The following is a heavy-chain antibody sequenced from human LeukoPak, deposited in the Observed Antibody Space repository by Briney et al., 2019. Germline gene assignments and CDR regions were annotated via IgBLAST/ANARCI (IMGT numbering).Heavy chain of an antibody. Sequence: GGSLRLSCAASGLTVSSNYMTWVRQAPGKGLEWVSVIYRDGSTYYADSVKGRFTISRDNSENTVYLQMNSLRAEDTAVYYCARGLGYCSGGSCYPFDYWGQGTLVTVSS. CDR1: GLTVSSNY. V-gene: IGHV3-53*01. J-gene: IGHJ4*02. D-gene: IGHD2-15*01. CDR3: ARGLGYCSGGSCYPFDY. CDR2: IYRDGST.